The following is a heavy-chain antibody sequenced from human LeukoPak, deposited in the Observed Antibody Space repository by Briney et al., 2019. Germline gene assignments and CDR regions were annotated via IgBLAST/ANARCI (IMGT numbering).Heavy chain of an antibody. Sequence: SETLSLTCAVYGGSFSGYYWSWIRQPPGKGLEWIGEINHSGSTNYNPSLKSRVTISVDTSKNQFSLKLSSVTAADTAMYYCARAPYGSGSYYYPYWGQGTLVTVSS. CDR1: GGSFSGYY. CDR3: ARAPYGSGSYYYPY. D-gene: IGHD3-10*01. CDR2: INHSGST. V-gene: IGHV4-34*01. J-gene: IGHJ4*02.